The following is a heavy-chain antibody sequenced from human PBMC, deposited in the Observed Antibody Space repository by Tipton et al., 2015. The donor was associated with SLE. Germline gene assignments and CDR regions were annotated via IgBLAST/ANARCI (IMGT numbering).Heavy chain of an antibody. V-gene: IGHV4-59*01. CDR1: GDSISNNF. J-gene: IGHJ2*01. Sequence: TLSLTCTVSGDSISNNFCTWIRQSPGTGLEWIGYAYYSGSTNYNPSLKSRVTISVDTSKNQFSLKLNSVTAADTAVYYCARRGGYSTSSWYFDLWGRGTLVTVSS. D-gene: IGHD6-6*01. CDR2: AYYSGST. CDR3: ARRGGYSTSSWYFDL.